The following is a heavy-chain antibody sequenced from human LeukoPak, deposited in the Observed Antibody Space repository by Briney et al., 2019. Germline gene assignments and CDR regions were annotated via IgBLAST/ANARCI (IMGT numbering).Heavy chain of an antibody. CDR3: ARRLPGYSNGDDAFAI. V-gene: IGHV4-59*01. J-gene: IGHJ3*02. CDR1: CGSFSGYY. D-gene: IGHD6-19*01. CDR2: IYSSGST. Sequence: PSETLSLTCAVSCGSFSGYYWSWFRQPPGKGLEWIGYIYSSGSTNYNPSLKSRITMSVDTSRNQISLNLSPVSAADTAVYYCARRLPGYSNGDDAFAIWGQGTMVTVSS.